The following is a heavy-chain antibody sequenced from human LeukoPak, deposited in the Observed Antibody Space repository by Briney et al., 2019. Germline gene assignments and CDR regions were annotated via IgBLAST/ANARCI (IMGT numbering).Heavy chain of an antibody. CDR2: ISAYNGNT. Sequence: ASVKVSCKASGYTFTSYGISWVRQAPGQGLEWMGWISAYNGNTNYAQKLQGRVTMTTDTSTSTAYMELRSLRSDDTAVYYCARRAAVAGRLGYYYYGMDVWGQGTTVTVSS. V-gene: IGHV1-18*01. J-gene: IGHJ6*02. CDR1: GYTFTSYG. CDR3: ARRAAVAGRLGYYYYGMDV. D-gene: IGHD6-19*01.